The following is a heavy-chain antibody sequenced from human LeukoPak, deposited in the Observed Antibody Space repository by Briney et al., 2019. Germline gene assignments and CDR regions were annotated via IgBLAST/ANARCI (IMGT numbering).Heavy chain of an antibody. J-gene: IGHJ6*02. D-gene: IGHD4-23*01. V-gene: IGHV3-74*01. CDR2: INSDGSST. Sequence: GGSLRLSCAASGFTFSSYWMHWVRQAPGKGLVWVSRINSDGSSTSYADSVKGRFTISRDNAKNTLYLQMSSLRAEDTAVYYCARDRELDYGGNQNYYGMDVWGQGTTVTVSS. CDR1: GFTFSSYW. CDR3: ARDRELDYGGNQNYYGMDV.